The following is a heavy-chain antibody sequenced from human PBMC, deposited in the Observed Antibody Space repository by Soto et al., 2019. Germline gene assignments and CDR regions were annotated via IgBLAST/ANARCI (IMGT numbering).Heavy chain of an antibody. V-gene: IGHV3-21*01. J-gene: IGHJ6*02. D-gene: IGHD3-16*01. Sequence: GGSLRLSCAASGFIFSNYSMNWVRQAPGKGLEWVSAISRTSIYIYYPDSLNGRFTVSRDNAKNSLYLQMNSLRAEDTAVYYRARDSLGGGMDVWGQGTTVTVSS. CDR2: ISRTSIYI. CDR1: GFIFSNYS. CDR3: ARDSLGGGMDV.